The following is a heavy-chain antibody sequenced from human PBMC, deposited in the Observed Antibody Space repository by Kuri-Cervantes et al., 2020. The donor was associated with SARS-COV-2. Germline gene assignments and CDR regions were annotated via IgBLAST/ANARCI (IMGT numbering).Heavy chain of an antibody. CDR2: ISQSGNT. CDR1: GGSISSSSYY. D-gene: IGHD3-16*01. V-gene: IGHV4-61*05. J-gene: IGHJ2*01. Sequence: SETLSLTCTVSGGSISSSSYYWGWIRQPPGKGLEWIGYISQSGNTYYNPSLKSRVTISVDRSKNQFSLKLSSVTAADTAVYYCARRTVGHFDLWGRGTLVTVSS. CDR3: ARRTVGHFDL.